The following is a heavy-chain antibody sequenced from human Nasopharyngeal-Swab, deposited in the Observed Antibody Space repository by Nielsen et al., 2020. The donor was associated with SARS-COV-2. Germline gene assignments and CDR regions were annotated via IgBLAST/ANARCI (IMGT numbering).Heavy chain of an antibody. CDR2: IYHSGST. D-gene: IGHD3-10*01. V-gene: IGHV4-4*02. J-gene: IGHJ6*02. CDR3: ARCITVIQGGPYYYYFGMDV. Sequence: WIRQPPGKGLEWIGEIYHSGSTNYNPSLTSRVTISVDKSKNQFSLKLNSVTAADTAVYYCARCITVIQGGPYYYYFGMDVWGQGTTVTVSS.